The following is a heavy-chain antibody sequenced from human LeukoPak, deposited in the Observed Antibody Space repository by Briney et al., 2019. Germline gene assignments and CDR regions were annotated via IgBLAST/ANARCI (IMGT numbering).Heavy chain of an antibody. CDR3: TPNYIA. CDR1: GFTFSNAW. J-gene: IGHJ4*02. V-gene: IGHV3-15*01. CDR2: IKDRTDGATT. Sequence: PGGSLRLSCAASGFTFSNAWMSWVRQAPGKGLEWVGRIKDRTDGATTDYAAPVKGRFTISRDDSKNTVYLQMNSLKTEDTAVYYCTPNYIAWSQGTLVTVSS. D-gene: IGHD5-24*01.